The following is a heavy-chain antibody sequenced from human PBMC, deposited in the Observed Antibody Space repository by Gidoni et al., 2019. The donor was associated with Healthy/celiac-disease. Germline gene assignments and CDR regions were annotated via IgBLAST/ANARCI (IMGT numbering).Heavy chain of an antibody. CDR2: IGTAGDT. J-gene: IGHJ3*02. Sequence: EVQLVESGGGLVQPGGSLKLSCAASGFTFSSYDMHWVRQATGKGLEWVSAIGTAGDTYYPVSVKGRFTIYRENAKNSFYLQMNSLRAGDTAVYYCARVGYSGSYHGAFDIWGQGTMVTVSS. CDR1: GFTFSSYD. CDR3: ARVGYSGSYHGAFDI. V-gene: IGHV3-13*01. D-gene: IGHD1-26*01.